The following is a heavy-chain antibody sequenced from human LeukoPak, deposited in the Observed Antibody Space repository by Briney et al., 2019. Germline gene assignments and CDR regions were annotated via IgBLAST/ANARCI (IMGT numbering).Heavy chain of an antibody. Sequence: PSETLSLTCTVSGGSTSSYYWSWIRQPPGKGLKWIGYIYYSGSTNYNPSLKSRVTISVDTSKNQFSLKLSSVTAADTAVYYCARVEYSSFVDYWGQGTLVTVSS. CDR3: ARVEYSSFVDY. CDR2: IYYSGST. J-gene: IGHJ4*02. D-gene: IGHD6-6*01. V-gene: IGHV4-59*12. CDR1: GGSTSSYY.